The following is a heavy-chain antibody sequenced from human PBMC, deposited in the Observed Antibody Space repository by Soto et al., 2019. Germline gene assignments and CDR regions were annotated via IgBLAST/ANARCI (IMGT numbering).Heavy chain of an antibody. J-gene: IGHJ4*02. Sequence: TLSLTCTVSGGSISSDDYYGSWIRQPPGKGLEWIGHVYSSGRTSYNPSLESRLTISIDTSKNQFSLQLNSVSAADTAVYYCARDRSNSPDFFDYWGQGTLVTVSS. CDR1: GGSISSDDYY. CDR3: ARDRSNSPDFFDY. D-gene: IGHD6-6*01. CDR2: VYSSGRT. V-gene: IGHV4-30-4*01.